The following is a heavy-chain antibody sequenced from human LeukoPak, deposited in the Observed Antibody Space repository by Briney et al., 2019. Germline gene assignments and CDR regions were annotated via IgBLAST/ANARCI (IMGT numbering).Heavy chain of an antibody. V-gene: IGHV3-7*01. CDR3: AREALRYADYYYYYYMDV. D-gene: IGHD5-12*01. CDR1: GFTFSSYW. Sequence: PGGSLRLSCAASGFTFSSYWMSWVRQAPGKGLEWVANIKQDGSEKYYVDSVKGRFTISRDNAKNSLYPQMNSLRAEDTAVYYCAREALRYADYYYYYYMDVWGQGTLVTVSS. J-gene: IGHJ6*03. CDR2: IKQDGSEK.